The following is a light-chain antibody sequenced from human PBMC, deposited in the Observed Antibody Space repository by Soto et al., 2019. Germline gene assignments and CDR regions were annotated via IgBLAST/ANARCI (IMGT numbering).Light chain of an antibody. CDR3: QQANSPPLT. V-gene: IGKV1-12*01. J-gene: IGKJ4*01. CDR2: AAS. Sequence: DIQMTQSPSSVSASVGDRVTITCRASERINTYLAWYQQQPGKAPKLPIYAASSLQSGVPSRFSGSGSGTEFTLTISNLQPEDFATYYCQQANSPPLTFGGGTKVDI. CDR1: ERINTY.